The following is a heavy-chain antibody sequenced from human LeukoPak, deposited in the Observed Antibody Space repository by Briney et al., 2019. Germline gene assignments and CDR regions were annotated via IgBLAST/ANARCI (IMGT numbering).Heavy chain of an antibody. V-gene: IGHV1-46*01. CDR2: INPSGGTT. CDR1: GGTFSSYA. D-gene: IGHD2-2*01. Sequence: ASVKVSCKASGGTFSSYAISWVRQAPGQGLEWMGIINPSGGTTSYAQKFQGRITMTRDTSTSTVYMELSSLRSEDTAVYYCARVQVVPAAMMGHPGGYFDYWGQGTLVTVSS. CDR3: ARVQVVPAAMMGHPGGYFDY. J-gene: IGHJ4*02.